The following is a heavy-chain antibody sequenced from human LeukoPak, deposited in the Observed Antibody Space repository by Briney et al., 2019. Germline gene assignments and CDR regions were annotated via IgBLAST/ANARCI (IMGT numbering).Heavy chain of an antibody. D-gene: IGHD3-3*01. CDR2: INHSGST. V-gene: IGHV4-34*01. CDR3: ARAKYYDFWSGYSYYYYGMDV. J-gene: IGHJ6*02. Sequence: SETLSLTCAVYGGSFGGYYWSWVRQPPGKGLEWIGEINHSGSTNYNPSLKSRVTISVDTSKNQFSLKLSSATAADTAVYYCARAKYYDFWSGYSYYYYGMDVWGQGTTVTVSS. CDR1: GGSFGGYY.